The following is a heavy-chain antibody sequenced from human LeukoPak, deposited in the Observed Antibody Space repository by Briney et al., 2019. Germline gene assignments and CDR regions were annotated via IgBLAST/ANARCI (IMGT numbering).Heavy chain of an antibody. CDR2: IYTSGST. CDR3: ARSFQDIVVVNNWFDP. V-gene: IGHV4-4*07. Sequence: SSETLSLTCTVSGGSISSYYWSWIRQPAGKGLEWIGRIYTSGSTNYNPSLKSRVTMSVDTSKNQFSLKLSSVTAADTAVYYCARSFQDIVVVNNWFDPWGQGTLVTVSS. CDR1: GGSISSYY. D-gene: IGHD2-2*01. J-gene: IGHJ5*02.